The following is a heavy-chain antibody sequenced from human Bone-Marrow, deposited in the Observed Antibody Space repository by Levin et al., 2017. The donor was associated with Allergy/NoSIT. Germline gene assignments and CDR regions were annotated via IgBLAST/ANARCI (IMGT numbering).Heavy chain of an antibody. CDR2: IRGSGVGT. V-gene: IGHV3-23*01. CDR3: AKDISSSWSTGDLDY. CDR1: GFTFSSYA. D-gene: IGHD6-6*01. Sequence: GESLKISCAASGFTFSSYAMSWVRQAPGKGLEWVSGIRGSGVGTYYADSVKGRFTISRDNSKNTLYLQMKSLRAEDTSVYYCAKDISSSWSTGDLDYWGQGTQVTVSS. J-gene: IGHJ4*02.